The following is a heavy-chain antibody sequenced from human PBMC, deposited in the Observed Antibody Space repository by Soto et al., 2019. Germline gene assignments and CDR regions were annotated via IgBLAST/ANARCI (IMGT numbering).Heavy chain of an antibody. CDR3: ARVFRDYTFYYYYMDV. J-gene: IGHJ6*03. CDR2: IYYSGST. Sequence: PSETLSLTCTVSSDSISSNSYFWAWVRQPPGKGLDWIGNIYYSGSTYYNPSLKSRVTISVDTSKNQFFLRLSSVTAADTAVYYCARVFRDYTFYYYYMDVWGKGTTVTVSS. D-gene: IGHD4-4*01. CDR1: SDSISSNSYF. V-gene: IGHV4-39*01.